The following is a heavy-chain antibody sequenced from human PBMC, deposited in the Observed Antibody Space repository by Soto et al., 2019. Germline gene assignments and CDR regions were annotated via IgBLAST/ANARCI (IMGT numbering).Heavy chain of an antibody. Sequence: ASVKVSCKASGYTFTSYGISWVRQAPGQGLEWMGWISAYNGNTNYAQKLQGRVTMTTDTSTSTAYMELRSLRSDDTAVYYCARALSIAVAGYYLDYWGQGTLVTVSS. CDR1: GYTFTSYG. CDR2: ISAYNGNT. V-gene: IGHV1-18*01. D-gene: IGHD6-19*01. J-gene: IGHJ4*02. CDR3: ARALSIAVAGYYLDY.